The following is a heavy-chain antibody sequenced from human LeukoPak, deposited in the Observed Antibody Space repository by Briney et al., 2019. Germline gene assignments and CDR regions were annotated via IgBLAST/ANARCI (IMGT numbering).Heavy chain of an antibody. CDR1: GGSISSGSYY. V-gene: IGHV4-61*02. CDR3: ARSRAGRGTNANYYYYYMDV. J-gene: IGHJ6*03. CDR2: IYTSGST. Sequence: SETLSLTCTVSGGSISSGSYYWSWIRQPAGKGLEWIGRIYTSGSTNYNPSLKNRVTISVDTSKNQFSLKLSSVTAADTAVYYCARSRAGRGTNANYYYYYMDVWAKGPRSPSP. D-gene: IGHD2-2*01.